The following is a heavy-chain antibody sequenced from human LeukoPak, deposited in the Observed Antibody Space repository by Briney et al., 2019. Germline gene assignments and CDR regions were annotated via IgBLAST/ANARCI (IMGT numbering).Heavy chain of an antibody. V-gene: IGHV1-2*02. D-gene: IGHD6-13*01. CDR2: INPNSGGT. CDR3: AKDIAAADDNWFDP. Sequence: ASVKVSCKASGYTFTGYYMHWVRQAPGQGLEWMGWINPNSGGTDYAQKFQGRVTMTRDTSISTAYMELSRLRSDDTAVYYCAKDIAAADDNWFDPWGQGTLVTVSS. CDR1: GYTFTGYY. J-gene: IGHJ5*02.